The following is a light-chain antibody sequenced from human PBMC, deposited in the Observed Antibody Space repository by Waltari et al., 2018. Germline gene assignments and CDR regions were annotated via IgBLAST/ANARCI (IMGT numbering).Light chain of an antibody. J-gene: IGLJ1*01. CDR2: EVN. Sequence: QSALTQPASVSGTPGQSITISCTGTTSDVGNYDLVSWYQQHPGKAPKLLICEVNKRPSGVSSRFSGSKSGNTASLTISGLQAEDEADYYCLIWHNNAYVFGTGTKVTVL. V-gene: IGLV2-23*02. CDR3: LIWHNNAYV. CDR1: TSDVGNYDL.